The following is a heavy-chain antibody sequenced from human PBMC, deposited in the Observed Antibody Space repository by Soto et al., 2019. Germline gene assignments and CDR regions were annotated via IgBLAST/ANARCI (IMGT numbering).Heavy chain of an antibody. CDR2: ISYDGINK. J-gene: IGHJ4*02. D-gene: IGHD6-19*01. V-gene: IGHV3-30*09. Sequence: QVQLVNSGGGVVQPGRTLRLSCAASGFTFSTYAMHWVRQAPGKGLEWVAVISYDGINKYYTDSVQGRFAISRDNSKNTLYLSMNSLGAEDTAVYYCARDRGAVAAFGYWGQGTLVTVSS. CDR3: ARDRGAVAAFGY. CDR1: GFTFSTYA.